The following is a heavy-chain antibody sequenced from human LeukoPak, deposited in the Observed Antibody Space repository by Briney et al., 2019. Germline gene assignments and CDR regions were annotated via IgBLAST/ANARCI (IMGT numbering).Heavy chain of an antibody. CDR3: AASTDYFYYYMDV. CDR1: GGSLSTDY. CDR2: IYNSETT. V-gene: IGHV4-59*08. Sequence: SETLSLTCAVSGGSLSTDYWSWVRQPPGKGLEWIGYIYNSETTKYNPSLRSRVTISLDTSKNQFSLKLSSVTAADTAMYYCAASTDYFYYYMDVWGKGTTVTVSS. J-gene: IGHJ6*03.